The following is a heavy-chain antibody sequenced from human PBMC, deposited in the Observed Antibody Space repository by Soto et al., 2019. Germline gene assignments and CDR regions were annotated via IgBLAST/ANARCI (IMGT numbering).Heavy chain of an antibody. CDR3: AKDVGLGDSAFDI. V-gene: IGHV3-9*01. CDR2: INWNSGSR. CDR1: GFTFDDYA. J-gene: IGHJ3*02. Sequence: GGFLRLSCAASGFTFDDYAMHWVRQAPGKGLEWVSSINWNSGSRAYADSVKGRFTISRDNAKNSLYLQMNSLRVEDTALYYCAKDVGLGDSAFDIWGQGTMVTVSS.